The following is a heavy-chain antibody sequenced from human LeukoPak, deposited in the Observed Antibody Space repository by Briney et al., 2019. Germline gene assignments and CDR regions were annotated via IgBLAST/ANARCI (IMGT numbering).Heavy chain of an antibody. CDR3: ARCYYGSGSYYGY. V-gene: IGHV4-39*07. CDR1: GGSISSSSYY. Sequence: SETLSLTCTVSGGSISSSSYYWGWIRQPPGKGLEWIGSIYYSGSTYYNPSLKSRVTISVDTSKNQFSLKLSSVTAADTAVYYCARCYYGSGSYYGYWGQGTLVTVSS. CDR2: IYYSGST. D-gene: IGHD3-10*01. J-gene: IGHJ4*02.